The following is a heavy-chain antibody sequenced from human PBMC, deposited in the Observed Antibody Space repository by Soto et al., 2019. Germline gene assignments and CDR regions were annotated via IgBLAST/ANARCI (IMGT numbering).Heavy chain of an antibody. D-gene: IGHD5-12*01. CDR1: GFTFSNAW. V-gene: IGHV3-15*07. Sequence: GGSLRLSCAASGFTFSNAWMNWVRQAPGKGLEWVGRIKSKTDGGTTDYAAPVKGRFTISRDDSKNTLYLQMNSLKTEDTAVYYCTTDPGIVATGNDYWGQGTLVTVSS. CDR2: IKSKTDGGTT. J-gene: IGHJ4*02. CDR3: TTDPGIVATGNDY.